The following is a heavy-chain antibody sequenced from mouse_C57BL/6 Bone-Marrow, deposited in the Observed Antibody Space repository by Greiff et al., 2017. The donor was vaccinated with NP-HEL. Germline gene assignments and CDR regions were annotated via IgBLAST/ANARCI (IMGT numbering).Heavy chain of an antibody. V-gene: IGHV1-55*01. CDR1: GYTFTSYW. J-gene: IGHJ2*01. CDR3: ARLDYYGSSYYFDY. CDR2: IYPGSGST. D-gene: IGHD1-1*01. Sequence: QVQLQQPGAELVKPGASVKMSCKASGYTFTSYWITWVKQRPGQGLEWIGDIYPGSGSTNYNEKFKSKATLTVDPSSSTAYMQLSSLTSEDSAVYYGARLDYYGSSYYFDYWGQGTTLTVSS.